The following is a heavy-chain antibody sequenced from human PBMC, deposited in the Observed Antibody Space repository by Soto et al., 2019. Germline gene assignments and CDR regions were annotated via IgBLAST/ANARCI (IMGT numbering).Heavy chain of an antibody. CDR1: GGSFSGYY. CDR3: ARDHIAAAGTGSDWFDP. V-gene: IGHV4-34*01. Sequence: SETLSLTCAVYGGSFSGYYWSWIRQPPGKGLEWIGEINHSGSTNYNPSLKSRVTISVDTSKNQFSLKLSSVTAADTAVYYCARDHIAAAGTGSDWFDPWGQGTLVTVSS. D-gene: IGHD6-13*01. J-gene: IGHJ5*02. CDR2: INHSGST.